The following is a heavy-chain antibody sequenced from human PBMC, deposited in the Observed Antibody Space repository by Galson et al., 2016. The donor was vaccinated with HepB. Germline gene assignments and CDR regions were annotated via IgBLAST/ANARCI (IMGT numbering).Heavy chain of an antibody. CDR2: IIPIFDPI. CDR1: GGTLSRFA. J-gene: IGHJ4*02. Sequence: SVKVSCKASGGTLSRFAVNWVRQAPGQGLVWMGGIIPIFDPITYAQTLQGRVAITADISTNTVYMQRSSLRSEDTAVYFCARGSSRRYFDYWGQGTQVTVSS. CDR3: ARGSSRRYFDY. D-gene: IGHD6-13*01. V-gene: IGHV1-69*06.